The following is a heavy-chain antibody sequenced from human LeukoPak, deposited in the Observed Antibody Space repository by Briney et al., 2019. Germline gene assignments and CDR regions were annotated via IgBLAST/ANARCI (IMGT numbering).Heavy chain of an antibody. Sequence: GGSLRLSCAASEFSVGSNYMTWVRQAPGKGLEWVSLIYSGGSTYYADSVKGRFTISRDNSKNTLYLQMNSLRTEDTAVYYCAKDSGSFDFDYWGQGTLVTVSS. CDR3: AKDSGSFDFDY. V-gene: IGHV3-66*01. CDR1: EFSVGSNY. CDR2: IYSGGST. J-gene: IGHJ4*02. D-gene: IGHD1-26*01.